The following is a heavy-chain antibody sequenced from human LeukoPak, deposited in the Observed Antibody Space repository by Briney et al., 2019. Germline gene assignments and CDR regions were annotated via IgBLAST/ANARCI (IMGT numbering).Heavy chain of an antibody. CDR2: IYHTGTT. CDR1: SGSISTYY. J-gene: IGHJ2*01. D-gene: IGHD3-3*01. CDR3: ARHQGVVDL. Sequence: QTSETLSLTCTVSSGSISTYYGSWIRQPPGKGLEWIGYIYHTGTTNYNPSLKSRVIISLDTSKNQFSLKLSSVTAADTAVYYCARHQGVVDLWGRGSLVTVSS. V-gene: IGHV4-59*08.